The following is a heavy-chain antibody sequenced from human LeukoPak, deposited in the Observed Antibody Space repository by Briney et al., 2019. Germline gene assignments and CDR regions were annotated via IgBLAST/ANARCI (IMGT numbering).Heavy chain of an antibody. Sequence: ASVKVSCKASGYTFTSYDINWVRQATGQGLEWMGWMNPNSGNTGYAQKFQGRVTITRNTSINTAYMELSSLRSEDTAVYYCARDNYDSSGYSLYYYYYMDVWGKGTTVSVSS. D-gene: IGHD3-22*01. V-gene: IGHV1-8*03. J-gene: IGHJ6*03. CDR2: MNPNSGNT. CDR3: ARDNYDSSGYSLYYYYYMDV. CDR1: GYTFTSYD.